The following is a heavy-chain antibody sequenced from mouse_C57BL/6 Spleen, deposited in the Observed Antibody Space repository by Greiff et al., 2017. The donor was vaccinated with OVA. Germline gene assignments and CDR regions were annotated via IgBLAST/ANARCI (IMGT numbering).Heavy chain of an antibody. Sequence: EVKVVESGGGLVQPGGSLKLSCAASGFTFSDYYMYWVRQTPEKRLEWVAYISNGGGSTYYPDTVKGRFTISRDNAKNTLYLQMSRLKSEDTAMYYCARQGDYYGSSYYAMDYWGQGTSVTVSS. V-gene: IGHV5-12*01. J-gene: IGHJ4*01. CDR2: ISNGGGST. CDR3: ARQGDYYGSSYYAMDY. D-gene: IGHD1-1*01. CDR1: GFTFSDYY.